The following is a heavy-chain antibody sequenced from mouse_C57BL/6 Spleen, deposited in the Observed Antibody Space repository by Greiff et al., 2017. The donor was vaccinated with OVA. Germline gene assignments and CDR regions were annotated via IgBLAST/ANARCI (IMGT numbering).Heavy chain of an antibody. J-gene: IGHJ2*01. V-gene: IGHV1-82*01. D-gene: IGHD2-3*01. CDR1: GYAFSSSW. CDR2: IYPGDGDT. Sequence: VQLQQSGPELVKPGASVKISCKASGYAFSSSWMNWVKQRPGKGLEWIGRIYPGDGDTNYNGKFKGKATLTADKSSSTAYMQLSSLTSEDSAVYFCARLGDGYYFDYWGQGTTLTVSS. CDR3: ARLGDGYYFDY.